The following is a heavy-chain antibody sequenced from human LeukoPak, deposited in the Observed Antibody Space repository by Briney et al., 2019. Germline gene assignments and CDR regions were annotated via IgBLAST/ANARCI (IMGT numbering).Heavy chain of an antibody. CDR3: VRDSSVTRMDV. CDR2: ITNDASST. CDR1: GFTFSSYA. D-gene: IGHD4-17*01. V-gene: IGHV3-74*01. Sequence: PGGSLRLSCAASGFTFSSYAMHWVRQAPGEGLVWVSRITNDASSTSYADSVKGRFTISRDNAKNTLYLEMSSLRAEDTAVYYCVRDSSVTRMDVWGKGTTVTVSS. J-gene: IGHJ6*04.